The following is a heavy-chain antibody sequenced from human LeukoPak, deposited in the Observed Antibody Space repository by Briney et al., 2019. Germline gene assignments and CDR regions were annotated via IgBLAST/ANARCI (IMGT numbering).Heavy chain of an antibody. V-gene: IGHV1-2*02. CDR2: INPNSGGT. CDR3: ARDRTRTGYSSGWYHDY. Sequence: ASVKVSCRASGYTFTGYYMHWVRQAPGQGLEWMGWINPNSGGTNYAQKFQGRVTMPRDTSISTAYMELSRLRSDDTAVYYCARDRTRTGYSSGWYHDYWGQGTLVTVSS. D-gene: IGHD6-19*01. CDR1: GYTFTGYY. J-gene: IGHJ4*02.